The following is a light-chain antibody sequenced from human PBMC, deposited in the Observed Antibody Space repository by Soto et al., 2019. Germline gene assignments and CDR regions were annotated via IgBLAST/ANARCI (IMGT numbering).Light chain of an antibody. V-gene: IGKV1-39*01. CDR1: QSISSS. CDR3: QQGYRTLGT. Sequence: DIPLTQSPSSLSASVGDRVTITCRARQSISSSLNWYQQKPGKAPKVLIYAASSLQSGVPSRFSGSGSGTDCTLTTSSLQPEDVATYYCQQGYRTLGTCGQGTKVEIK. J-gene: IGKJ1*01. CDR2: AAS.